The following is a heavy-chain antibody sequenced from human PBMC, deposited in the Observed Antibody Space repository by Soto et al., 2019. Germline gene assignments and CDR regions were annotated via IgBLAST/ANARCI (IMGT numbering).Heavy chain of an antibody. Sequence: QVQLQESGPGLVKPSETLSLTCTVSGGSISSYYWSWIRQPPGKGLEWIGYIYYSGSTNYNPSLKSRVTISVDTSKNQFSLKLSSVTAADTAVYYCARGGFRLTNWGQGTLVTVSS. CDR1: GGSISSYY. D-gene: IGHD5-18*01. CDR3: ARGGFRLTN. J-gene: IGHJ4*02. CDR2: IYYSGST. V-gene: IGHV4-59*01.